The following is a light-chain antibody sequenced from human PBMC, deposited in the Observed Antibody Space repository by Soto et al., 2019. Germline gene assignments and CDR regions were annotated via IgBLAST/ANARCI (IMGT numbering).Light chain of an antibody. Sequence: MKNSLAALSLTTEERATLSCRASQSVRSNVAWYQQKPGQAPRLLISGASTRATGIPARFSGSGSGTEFTLTFIFLEDEDIGVCSTVPEYELISFG. V-gene: IGKV3-15*01. CDR2: GAS. J-gene: IGKJ2*03. CDR1: QSVRSN. CDR3: VPEYELIS.